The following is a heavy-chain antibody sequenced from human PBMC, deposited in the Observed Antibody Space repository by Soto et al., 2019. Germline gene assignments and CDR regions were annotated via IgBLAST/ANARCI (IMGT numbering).Heavy chain of an antibody. CDR2: IKSKTDGGTT. D-gene: IGHD2-21*02. Sequence: GGSLRLSCAASGFTFSNAWMSWVRQAPGKGLEWVGRIKSKTDGGTTDYAAPVKGRFTISRDDSKNTLYLKMNSLKTEDTYVYYCTSAGPPIAVVTDIFAFDIWGQGTMVTVSS. CDR3: TSAGPPIAVVTDIFAFDI. V-gene: IGHV3-15*01. J-gene: IGHJ3*02. CDR1: GFTFSNAW.